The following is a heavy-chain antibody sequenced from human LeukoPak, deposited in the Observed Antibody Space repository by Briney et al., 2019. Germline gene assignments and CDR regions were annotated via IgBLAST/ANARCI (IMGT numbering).Heavy chain of an antibody. CDR1: GFTFSSYG. V-gene: IGHV3-30*03. CDR2: ISYDGSNK. Sequence: GRSLRLSCAASGFTFSSYGMHWVRQAPGKGLEWVAVISYDGSNKYYADSVKGRFTISRDNSKNTLYLQMNSLRAEDTAVYYCARIVLMVSDAFDIWGQGTMVTVSS. J-gene: IGHJ3*02. CDR3: ARIVLMVSDAFDI. D-gene: IGHD2-8*01.